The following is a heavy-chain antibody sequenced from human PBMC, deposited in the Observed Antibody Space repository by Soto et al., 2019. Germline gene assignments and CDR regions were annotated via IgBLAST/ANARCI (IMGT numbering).Heavy chain of an antibody. V-gene: IGHV3-30*18. J-gene: IGHJ6*02. CDR1: GFTFSSYG. CDR3: AKDLRPITIFGVVIIPRWKLYYYYGMDV. Sequence: PGGPLRLSYTASGFTFSSYGMHWVRQAPGKGLEWVAVISYDGSNKYYADSVKGRFTISRDNSKNTLYLQMNSLRAEDTAVYYCAKDLRPITIFGVVIIPRWKLYYYYGMDVWGQGTTVIVSS. CDR2: ISYDGSNK. D-gene: IGHD3-3*01.